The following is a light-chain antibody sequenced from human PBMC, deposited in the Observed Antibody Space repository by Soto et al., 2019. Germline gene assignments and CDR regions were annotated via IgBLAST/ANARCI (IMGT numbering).Light chain of an antibody. J-gene: IGLJ1*01. CDR1: NSNIGSNT. Sequence: HSVLTQPPSASGTPGQRVTISCSGSNSNIGSNTVNWYQQLPGTAPKLLIYYDNLRPSGVPDRISGSKSGTSASLAISGLQSDDEADYYCAAWDDSLNGRVFGTGTKVTVL. CDR2: YDN. V-gene: IGLV1-44*01. CDR3: AAWDDSLNGRV.